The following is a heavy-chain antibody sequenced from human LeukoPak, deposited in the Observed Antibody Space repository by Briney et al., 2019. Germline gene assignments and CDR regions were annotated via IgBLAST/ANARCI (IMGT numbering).Heavy chain of an antibody. J-gene: IGHJ3*02. CDR3: AKGLGGFDK. V-gene: IGHV3-23*01. Sequence: GGSLRLSCVAPGFTFCSYAMSWVPQAPGKGLEWVSSITNSGDSTYYADSVEGRFIISRDNSKNTLSLQMYSLRVEDTAVYYCAKGLGGFDKWGQGTMVIVSS. D-gene: IGHD1-26*01. CDR1: GFTFCSYA. CDR2: ITNSGDST.